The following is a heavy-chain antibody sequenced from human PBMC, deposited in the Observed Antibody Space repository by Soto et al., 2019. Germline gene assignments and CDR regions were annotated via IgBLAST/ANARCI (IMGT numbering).Heavy chain of an antibody. Sequence: GGSLRLSCAASGFTFSDHYIDWVRQGPGKGLEWVGRARNKANSYTTEYAASVKGRCTISRDDSKNSAYLQMNSLKTEDTAVYYCATKADTSVPILLAFDYYYGMDVWGQGTTVTVSS. J-gene: IGHJ6*02. CDR2: ARNKANSYTT. V-gene: IGHV3-72*01. D-gene: IGHD2-8*01. CDR1: GFTFSDHY. CDR3: ATKADTSVPILLAFDYYYGMDV.